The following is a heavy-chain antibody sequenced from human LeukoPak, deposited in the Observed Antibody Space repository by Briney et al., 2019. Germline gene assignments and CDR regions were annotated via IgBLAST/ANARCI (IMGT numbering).Heavy chain of an antibody. Sequence: GGSLRLSCAASGFTFSSYSMNWVRQAPGKGLEWVSSISSSSSYIYYADSVKGRFTISRDNAKNSLYLQMNSLRAEDTAVYYCARELAVAGGIDYWGQGTLVTVSS. D-gene: IGHD6-19*01. CDR2: ISSSSSYI. J-gene: IGHJ4*02. V-gene: IGHV3-21*01. CDR3: ARELAVAGGIDY. CDR1: GFTFSSYS.